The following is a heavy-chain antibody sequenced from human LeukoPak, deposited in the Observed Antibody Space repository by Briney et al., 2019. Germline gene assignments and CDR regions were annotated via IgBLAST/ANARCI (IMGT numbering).Heavy chain of an antibody. D-gene: IGHD3-22*01. CDR3: AKDPYYYDSSGYYKENYFDY. CDR2: ISGSGGST. Sequence: PGRSLRLSCAASGFTFSSYAMSWVRQAPGKGLEWVSAISGSGGSTYYADSVKGRFTISRDNSKNTLYLQMNSLRAEDTAVYYCAKDPYYYDSSGYYKENYFDYWGQGTLVTVSS. V-gene: IGHV3-23*01. CDR1: GFTFSSYA. J-gene: IGHJ4*02.